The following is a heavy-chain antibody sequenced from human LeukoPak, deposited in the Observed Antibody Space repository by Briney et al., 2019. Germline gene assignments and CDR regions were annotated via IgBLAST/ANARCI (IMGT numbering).Heavy chain of an antibody. CDR2: IYYSGST. CDR1: GGSISSYY. Sequence: PSETLSLTCTVSGGSISSYYWSWIRQPPGKGLEWIGYIYYSGSTNYNPSLKSRVTISVDTSKNQFSLKLSSVTAADTAVYYCARDGGGYCSSTSCYGDWFDPWGQGTLVTVSS. D-gene: IGHD2-2*01. J-gene: IGHJ5*02. V-gene: IGHV4-59*01. CDR3: ARDGGGYCSSTSCYGDWFDP.